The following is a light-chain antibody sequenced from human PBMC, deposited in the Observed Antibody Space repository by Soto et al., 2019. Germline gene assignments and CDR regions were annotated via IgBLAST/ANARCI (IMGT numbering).Light chain of an antibody. CDR2: DVS. CDR3: SSYTSSSTVI. V-gene: IGLV2-14*01. CDR1: SSDVGGYNY. J-gene: IGLJ2*01. Sequence: QSALTQAASVSVSPGQSITLSCTGTSSDVGGYNYVSWYQQHPGKAPSLMIYDVSNRPSGVSNRFSGSKSGNTASLTISGRQAEDDADYYCSSYTSSSTVIFGGGTKVTVL.